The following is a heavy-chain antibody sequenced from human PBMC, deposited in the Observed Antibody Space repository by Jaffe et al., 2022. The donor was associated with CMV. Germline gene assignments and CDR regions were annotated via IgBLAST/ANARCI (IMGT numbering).Heavy chain of an antibody. CDR1: GFTFDDYA. CDR3: AKALPAVAGINYYYGMDV. V-gene: IGHV3-9*01. Sequence: EVQLVESGGGLVQPGRSLRLSCAASGFTFDDYAMHWVRQAPGKGLEWVSGISWNSGSIGYADSVKGRFTISRDNAKNSLYLQMNSLRAEDTALYYCAKALPAVAGINYYYGMDVWGQGTTVTVSS. CDR2: ISWNSGSI. D-gene: IGHD6-19*01. J-gene: IGHJ6*02.